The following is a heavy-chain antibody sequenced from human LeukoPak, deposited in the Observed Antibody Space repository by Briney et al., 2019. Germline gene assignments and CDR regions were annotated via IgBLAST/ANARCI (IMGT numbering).Heavy chain of an antibody. D-gene: IGHD3-22*01. J-gene: IGHJ4*02. Sequence: GGSLRLPCAASGFTFSSYAMSWVRQAPGKGLEWVSAISGSGGSTYYADSVKGRFTISRDNSKSTLYLQMNSLRAEDTAVYYCAKSNNYDSSGYYLWSEDYRGQGTLVTVSS. CDR3: AKSNNYDSSGYYLWSEDY. CDR2: ISGSGGST. CDR1: GFTFSSYA. V-gene: IGHV3-23*01.